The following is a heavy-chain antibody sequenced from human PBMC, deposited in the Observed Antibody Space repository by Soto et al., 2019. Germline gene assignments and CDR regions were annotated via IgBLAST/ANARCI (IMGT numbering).Heavy chain of an antibody. J-gene: IGHJ4*02. Sequence: GGSLRLSCAASGFTFSSYGMHWVRQAPGKGLEWVAVISYDGSNKYYADSVKGRFTISRDNSKNTLYLQMNSLRAEDTAVYYCARESEDLTSNFDYWGQGTLVTVSS. V-gene: IGHV3-30*03. CDR3: ARESEDLTSNFDY. CDR2: ISYDGSNK. CDR1: GFTFSSYG.